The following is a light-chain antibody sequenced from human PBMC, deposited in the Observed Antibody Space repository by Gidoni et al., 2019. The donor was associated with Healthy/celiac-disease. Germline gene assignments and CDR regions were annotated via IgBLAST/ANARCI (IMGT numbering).Light chain of an antibody. CDR3: QQYGSSLQT. J-gene: IGKJ2*01. Sequence: EIVLTQSPGTLSLSPGERATLSCRASQSVSSSYLAWYQQKPGQAPRLLIYGASSRATGIPDRLSGSGYGTDFTLTISRLEPEDCAVYYCQQYGSSLQTFGQGTKLEIK. CDR2: GAS. V-gene: IGKV3-20*01. CDR1: QSVSSSY.